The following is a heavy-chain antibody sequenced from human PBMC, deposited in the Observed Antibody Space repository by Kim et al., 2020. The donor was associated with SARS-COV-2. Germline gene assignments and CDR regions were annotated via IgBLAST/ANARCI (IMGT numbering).Heavy chain of an antibody. V-gene: IGHV4-34*01. CDR3: ARRSTIFGVEI. CDR2: INHSGST. CDR1: GGSFSGYY. D-gene: IGHD3-3*01. J-gene: IGHJ4*02. Sequence: SETLSLTCAVYGGSFSGYYWSWIRQPPGKGLEWIGEINHSGSTNYNPSLKSRVTISVDTSKNQFSLKLSSVTAADTAVYYCARRSTIFGVEIWGQGTLVTVSS.